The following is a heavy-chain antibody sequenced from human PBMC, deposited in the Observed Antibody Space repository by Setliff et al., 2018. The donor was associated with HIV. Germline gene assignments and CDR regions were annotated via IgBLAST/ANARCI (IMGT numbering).Heavy chain of an antibody. CDR1: GTSFSDHY. Sequence: SSETLSLTCSVYGTSFSDHYWSWVRQTPGKGLEWIGEVNQSGTTNYNPSLKSRVTMSIDTSERQFSLKLTSVTAADTAVYYCVRWYYCVSGACYRADYWGQGTMVTVSS. D-gene: IGHD2-21*02. CDR3: VRWYYCVSGACYRADY. J-gene: IGHJ4*02. V-gene: IGHV4-34*01. CDR2: VNQSGTT.